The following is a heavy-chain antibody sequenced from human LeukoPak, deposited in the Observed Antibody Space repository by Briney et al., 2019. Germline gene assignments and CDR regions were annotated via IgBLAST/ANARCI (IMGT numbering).Heavy chain of an antibody. CDR2: IYYSGST. V-gene: IGHV4-59*01. CDR3: ARGDILTGYLGYFDL. CDR1: GGSISSYY. J-gene: IGHJ2*01. Sequence: PSETLSLTCTVSGGSISSYYWSWIRQPPGKGLEWIGYIYYSGSTNYNPSLKSRVTISVDTSKNQFSLKLSSVTAADTAVYYCARGDILTGYLGYFDLWGRGTLVTVSS. D-gene: IGHD3-9*01.